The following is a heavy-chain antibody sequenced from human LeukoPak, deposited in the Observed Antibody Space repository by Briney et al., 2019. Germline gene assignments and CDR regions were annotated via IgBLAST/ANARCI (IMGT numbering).Heavy chain of an antibody. D-gene: IGHD3-3*01. CDR3: ARDVLRFLEWLPGTYYYYGMDV. V-gene: IGHV1-46*01. Sequence: RASVKVSCKASGYTFTRYYMHWVRQAPGQGLEWMGIINPSAGSTSYAQKFQGRVTMTRNTSISTAYMELSSLRSEDTAVYYCARDVLRFLEWLPGTYYYYGMDVWGQGTTVTVSS. CDR1: GYTFTRYY. CDR2: INPSAGST. J-gene: IGHJ6*02.